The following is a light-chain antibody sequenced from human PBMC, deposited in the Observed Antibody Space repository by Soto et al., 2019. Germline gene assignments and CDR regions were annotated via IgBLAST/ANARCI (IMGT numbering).Light chain of an antibody. Sequence: ERVMPQSPATLSVSPGESATLSCRASQSVGSNLAWYQQRPGQAPRLLIYGASTRATGILARFSGSGSGTEFTLTISSLQSEDFAVYFCQQYDNWPITVGQGKRLEIK. V-gene: IGKV3-15*01. J-gene: IGKJ5*01. CDR1: QSVGSN. CDR2: GAS. CDR3: QQYDNWPIT.